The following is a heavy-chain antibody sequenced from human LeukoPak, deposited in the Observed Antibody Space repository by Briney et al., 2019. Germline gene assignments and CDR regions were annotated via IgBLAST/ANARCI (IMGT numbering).Heavy chain of an antibody. CDR1: GFTFSSYW. V-gene: IGHV3-7*01. Sequence: GGSLRLSCAASGFTFSSYWMTWVRQAPGKGLEWVATIKEDGSEKYYVDSVKGRFTISRDNGKNSLYLQMNSLRAEDTAVYYCARDRRLSTYLGLAYWGQGPLVTVSS. CDR2: IKEDGSEK. D-gene: IGHD2-2*01. CDR3: ARDRRLSTYLGLAY. J-gene: IGHJ4*02.